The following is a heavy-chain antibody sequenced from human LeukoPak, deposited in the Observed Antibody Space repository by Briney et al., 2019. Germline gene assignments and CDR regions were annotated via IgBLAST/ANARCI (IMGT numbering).Heavy chain of an antibody. CDR2: ISYDGSNK. D-gene: IGHD3-10*01. CDR3: AREEAIRDAFDI. V-gene: IGHV3-30*04. Sequence: GGSLRLSCAASGFTFSSYAMHWVRQAPGKGLEWVAVISYDGSNKYYADSVKGRFTISRDNSKNTLYLQMNSLRAEDTAVYYCAREEAIRDAFDIWGQGTMVTVSS. J-gene: IGHJ3*02. CDR1: GFTFSSYA.